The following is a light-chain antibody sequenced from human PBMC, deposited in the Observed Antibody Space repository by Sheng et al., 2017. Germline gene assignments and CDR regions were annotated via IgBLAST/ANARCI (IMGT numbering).Light chain of an antibody. Sequence: SFELSQPPSVSVSPGQTASITCSGDKLGDKYASWYQQKPGQSPVLVMYQDSRRPSQIPERFSGSKSGDTATLTISGTQAMDEAHYYCQAWESSTGVFGGGTKLTVL. V-gene: IGLV3-1*01. CDR2: QDS. CDR3: QAWESSTGV. CDR1: KLGDKY. J-gene: IGLJ2*01.